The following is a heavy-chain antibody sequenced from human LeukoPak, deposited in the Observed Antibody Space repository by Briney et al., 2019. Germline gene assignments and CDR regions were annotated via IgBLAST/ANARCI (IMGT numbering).Heavy chain of an antibody. V-gene: IGHV3-23*01. Sequence: GGSLRLSCAASGFTFSSYAMSWVRQAPGKGLEWVSAISGSGGSTYYADSVKGRFTISRDNSKNTLYLQMNSLRAEDTAVYYCAKGDYDFWSGYYTGIDYWGQGTLVTVSS. CDR3: AKGDYDFWSGYYTGIDY. CDR1: GFTFSSYA. J-gene: IGHJ4*02. CDR2: ISGSGGST. D-gene: IGHD3-3*01.